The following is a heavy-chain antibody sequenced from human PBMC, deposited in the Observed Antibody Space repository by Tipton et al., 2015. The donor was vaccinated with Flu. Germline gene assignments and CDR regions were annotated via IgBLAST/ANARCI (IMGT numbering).Heavy chain of an antibody. CDR2: IIQSGNA. CDR1: GYFISSGYY. J-gene: IGHJ6*02. Sequence: TLSLTCTVSGYFISSGYYWGWIRQSPGTGLQWIATIIQSGNAYYNPSLRSRVTISVDTSKNQFSLKLSSVTAADTAVYYCARDSAAHYGMDVWGQGTTVTVSS. D-gene: IGHD6-13*01. V-gene: IGHV4-38-2*02. CDR3: ARDSAAHYGMDV.